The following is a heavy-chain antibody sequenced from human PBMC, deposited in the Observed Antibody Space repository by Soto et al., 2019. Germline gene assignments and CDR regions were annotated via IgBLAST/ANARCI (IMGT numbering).Heavy chain of an antibody. Sequence: PGGSLRLSCAASGFTFSSYSMNWVRQAPGKGLEWVSSISSSSSYIYYADSVKGRFTISRDNAKNSLYLQMNSLRAEDTAVYYCARGQYSSGWYDYYYYGMDVWGQGTTVT. J-gene: IGHJ6*02. CDR3: ARGQYSSGWYDYYYYGMDV. CDR2: ISSSSSYI. V-gene: IGHV3-21*01. CDR1: GFTFSSYS. D-gene: IGHD6-19*01.